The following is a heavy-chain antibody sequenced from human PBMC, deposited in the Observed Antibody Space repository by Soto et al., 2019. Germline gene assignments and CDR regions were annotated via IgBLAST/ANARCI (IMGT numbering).Heavy chain of an antibody. D-gene: IGHD3-22*01. CDR3: ARHILSFYYDSSGFSNWFDP. J-gene: IGHJ5*02. V-gene: IGHV4-59*08. Sequence: PSETLSLTCTVSGGSISGYYWSWIRQPPGKGLEWIGYMYNTGSTVYNPSFKSRVTISVDTSKSQFSLKLSSVTAADTAVYYCARHILSFYYDSSGFSNWFDPWGQGTLVTVSS. CDR2: MYNTGST. CDR1: GGSISGYY.